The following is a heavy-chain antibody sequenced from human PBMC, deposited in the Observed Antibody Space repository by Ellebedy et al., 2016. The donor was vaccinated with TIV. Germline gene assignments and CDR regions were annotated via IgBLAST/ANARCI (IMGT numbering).Heavy chain of an antibody. CDR3: ATRSDYYDSSGYFIWFDP. V-gene: IGHV4-59*08. Sequence: SETLSLXXTVSGCSISSYYWSWIRQPPGKGLEWIGYIYYSGSTNYNPSLKSRVTISVDTSKNQLSLKLSSVTAADTAVYYCATRSDYYDSSGYFIWFDPWGQGTLVTVSS. CDR2: IYYSGST. J-gene: IGHJ5*02. D-gene: IGHD3-22*01. CDR1: GCSISSYY.